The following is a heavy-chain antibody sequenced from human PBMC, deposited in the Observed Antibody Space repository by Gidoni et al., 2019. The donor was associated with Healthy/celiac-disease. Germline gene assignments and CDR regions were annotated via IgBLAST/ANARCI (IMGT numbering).Heavy chain of an antibody. CDR3: ARSPVYSIVGAIYYYYYGMDV. Sequence: QVQLVQSGAEVKKPGASVKVSCKASGSTFTGYYMHWVRQAPGQGLEWMGWINPNSGGTNYAQKFQGWVTMTRDTSISTAYMELSRLRSDDTAVYYCARSPVYSIVGAIYYYYYGMDVWGQGTTVTVSS. J-gene: IGHJ6*02. D-gene: IGHD1-26*01. CDR1: GSTFTGYY. CDR2: INPNSGGT. V-gene: IGHV1-2*04.